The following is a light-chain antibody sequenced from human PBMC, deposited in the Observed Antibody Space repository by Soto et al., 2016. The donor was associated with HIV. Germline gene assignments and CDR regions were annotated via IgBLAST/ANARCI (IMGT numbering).Light chain of an antibody. CDR2: AAS. V-gene: IGKV1-39*01. Sequence: DIQMTQSPSSLSASVGDTVTITCRASQMINSYLNWYQQKPGKAPRLLISAASSLQVGVPSRFSGSRSRTGFSLTITSLQPEDSATYYCQQSYSIPLTFGQGTRLEIK. J-gene: IGKJ5*01. CDR3: QQSYSIPLT. CDR1: QMINSY.